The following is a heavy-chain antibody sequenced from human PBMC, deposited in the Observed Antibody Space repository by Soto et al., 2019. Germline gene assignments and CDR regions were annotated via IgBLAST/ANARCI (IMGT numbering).Heavy chain of an antibody. CDR1: GYGFANYW. Sequence: GESLKISCEASGYGFANYWIGWVRQKPGKGLEWMGIIYPGDSDTRYSPSFQGHVTISADKSITTAYLQWSSLEAADKAVYYCARGGGYDSFDFWGQGIQVTVSS. CDR3: ARGGGYDSFDF. CDR2: IYPGDSDT. J-gene: IGHJ4*02. D-gene: IGHD2-15*01. V-gene: IGHV5-51*01.